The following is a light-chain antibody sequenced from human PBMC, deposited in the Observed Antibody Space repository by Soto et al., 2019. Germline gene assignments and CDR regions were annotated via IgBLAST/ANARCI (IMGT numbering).Light chain of an antibody. V-gene: IGLV2-14*01. CDR3: RSYSGSSTNVV. CDR2: DVT. J-gene: IGLJ2*01. CDR1: SSDVGCYDF. Sequence: QSALTQPASVSGSPGQSITISCTGTSSDVGCYDFVSWYQLHPGNAPRLMIFDVTYRPSGVSNRFSGSKSGNTASLTISGLQAEDEAAYYCRSYSGSSTNVVFGGGTPLTVL.